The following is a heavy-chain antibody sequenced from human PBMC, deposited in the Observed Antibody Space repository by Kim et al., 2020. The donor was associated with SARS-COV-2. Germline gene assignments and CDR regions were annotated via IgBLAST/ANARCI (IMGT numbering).Heavy chain of an antibody. V-gene: IGHV4-39*07. Sequence: NASLRSRVTISVDTAKNQFSLKLSSVTAADTAIYYCARTGYGHNPPPGYWGRGTPVTVSS. D-gene: IGHD2-15*01. CDR3: ARTGYGHNPPPGY. J-gene: IGHJ4*02.